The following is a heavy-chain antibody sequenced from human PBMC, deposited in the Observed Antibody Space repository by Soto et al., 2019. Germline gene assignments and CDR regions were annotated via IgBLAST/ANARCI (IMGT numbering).Heavy chain of an antibody. CDR3: ARLQFGEGFDY. D-gene: IGHD3-10*01. V-gene: IGHV4-30-2*01. Sequence: SETLSLTCAVSGGSISGGGFSWSWIRQPPGKGLEWIGYILHTGGTQYNPSLKSRVSMSVDKSKNQFSLHLTSVTAADTAVYYCARLQFGEGFDYWGQGALVTVPQ. J-gene: IGHJ4*02. CDR1: GGSISGGGFS. CDR2: ILHTGGT.